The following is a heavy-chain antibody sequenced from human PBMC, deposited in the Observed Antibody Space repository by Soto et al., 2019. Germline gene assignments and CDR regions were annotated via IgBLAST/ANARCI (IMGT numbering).Heavy chain of an antibody. CDR1: GFTVRRNY. Sequence: GGSLRLSCAAPGFTVRRNYISWARQAPGKGLEWVSVIYSGGSTYYADSVKGRFTISSDNSKNTLYLQMNSLRAEDTAVYYCASNYYYYYGMDVWGHGTTVTVSS. V-gene: IGHV3-53*01. CDR3: ASNYYYYYGMDV. J-gene: IGHJ6*02. CDR2: IYSGGST.